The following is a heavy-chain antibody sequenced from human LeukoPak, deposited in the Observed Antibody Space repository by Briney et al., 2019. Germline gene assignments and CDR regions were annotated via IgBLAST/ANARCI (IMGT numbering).Heavy chain of an antibody. CDR3: ARRGAYYYDSSGYSNFDY. D-gene: IGHD3-22*01. Sequence: ASVKVSCKASGYTFTSYYMHWVRQAPGQGLEWMGIINPSGGSTSYAQKFQGRVTMTRDTSTSTVYMELSSLRSEDTAVYYCARRGAYYYDSSGYSNFDYWGQGTLVTVPS. CDR2: INPSGGST. V-gene: IGHV1-46*01. J-gene: IGHJ4*02. CDR1: GYTFTSYY.